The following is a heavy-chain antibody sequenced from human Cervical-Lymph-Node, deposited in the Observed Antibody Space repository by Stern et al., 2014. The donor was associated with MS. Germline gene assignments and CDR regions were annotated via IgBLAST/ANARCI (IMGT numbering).Heavy chain of an antibody. CDR1: GYTFTGHY. Sequence: QMQLVQSGAEVKKPGASVKVSCKASGYTFTGHYLHWVRQAPGQGLEWMGRISPSSGGTNYAQKFQGRVTMTRDTSISTAYLELSRLRSDDTAMYYCARYYYGSSGYLNDAFDMWDQGTMVTVSS. D-gene: IGHD3-22*01. CDR3: ARYYYGSSGYLNDAFDM. CDR2: ISPSSGGT. V-gene: IGHV1-2*06. J-gene: IGHJ3*02.